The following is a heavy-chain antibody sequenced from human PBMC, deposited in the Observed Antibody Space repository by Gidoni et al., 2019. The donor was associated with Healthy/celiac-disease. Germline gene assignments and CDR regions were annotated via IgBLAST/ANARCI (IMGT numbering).Heavy chain of an antibody. CDR1: GFTFDDYA. D-gene: IGHD5-18*01. V-gene: IGHV3-9*01. J-gene: IGHJ4*02. CDR2: ISWNSGSI. Sequence: EVQLVESGGGLVQPGRSLRLSCAASGFTFDDYAMHWVRQAPGKGLEWVSGISWNSGSIGYADSVKGRFTISRDNAKNSLYLQMNSLRAEDTALYYCAKDIAMRSPSYVFDYWGQGTLVTVSS. CDR3: AKDIAMRSPSYVFDY.